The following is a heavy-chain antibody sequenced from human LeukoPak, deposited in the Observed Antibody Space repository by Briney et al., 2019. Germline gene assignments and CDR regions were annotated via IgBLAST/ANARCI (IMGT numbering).Heavy chain of an antibody. CDR3: ARGYCSGGSCYSENDAFDI. Sequence: GGSLRLSCAASGFTFSSYEMNWVRQAPGKGLEWVSYISSSGSTIYYADSVKGRFTISRDNAKNSLYLQMNSLRAEDAAVYYCARGYCSGGSCYSENDAFDIWGQGTMVTVSS. CDR2: ISSSGSTI. CDR1: GFTFSSYE. J-gene: IGHJ3*02. V-gene: IGHV3-48*03. D-gene: IGHD2-15*01.